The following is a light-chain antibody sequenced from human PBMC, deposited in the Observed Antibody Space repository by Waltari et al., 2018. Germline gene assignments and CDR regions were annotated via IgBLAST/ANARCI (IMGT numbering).Light chain of an antibody. V-gene: IGKV3-20*01. CDR1: HSVSSRF. CDR2: AAS. Sequence: ELVLTQSPGTLSLSPGDRATLSCRASHSVSSRFFAWYQQKPGQAPSLLIYAASSRAAGIPDRFSASGSGTDFTLTINRLEPEDFAVYYCQQYGSLPGTFGQGTKVEI. CDR3: QQYGSLPGT. J-gene: IGKJ1*01.